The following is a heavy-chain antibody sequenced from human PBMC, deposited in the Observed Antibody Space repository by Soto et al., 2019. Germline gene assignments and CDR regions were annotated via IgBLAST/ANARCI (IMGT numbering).Heavy chain of an antibody. Sequence: QVQLVQSGAEVKKPGASVTVSCKASGYTFTSYGISWVRQAPGQGLEWMGWISAHNGNTNCAQKLQGRVTMTTATSTSTVSIELRSLRSDDTAVYYCARSRGTTGTSDYWGQGTLVTVSS. J-gene: IGHJ4*02. CDR1: GYTFTSYG. CDR2: ISAHNGNT. V-gene: IGHV1-18*01. CDR3: ARSRGTTGTSDY. D-gene: IGHD1-1*01.